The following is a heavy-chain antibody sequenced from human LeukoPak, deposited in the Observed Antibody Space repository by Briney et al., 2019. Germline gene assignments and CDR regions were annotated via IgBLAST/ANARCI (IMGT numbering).Heavy chain of an antibody. CDR2: ISYDEDFR. J-gene: IGHJ4*02. V-gene: IGHV3-30*03. CDR3: VRVQWELLYPDY. D-gene: IGHD1-26*01. Sequence: PGGSLRLSCAASGFTFSSYGMHWVRQAPGKGLEWVALISYDEDFRYYADSMKGRFTISRDNFKSTLYLQMNSLRVEDTAVYYCVRVQWELLYPDYWGQGTLVTVSS. CDR1: GFTFSSYG.